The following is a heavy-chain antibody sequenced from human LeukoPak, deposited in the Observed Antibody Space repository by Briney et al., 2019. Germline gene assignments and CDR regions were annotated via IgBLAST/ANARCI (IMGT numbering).Heavy chain of an antibody. V-gene: IGHV4-34*01. Sequence: SETLSLTCAVYGGSFSGYYWSWIRQPPGKGLEWIGEINHSGSTNYNPSLKSRVTISVDTSKNQFSLKLSSVTAADTAVYYCARGFDRGWSGYSTFDPWGQGTLVTVSS. D-gene: IGHD3-3*01. CDR2: INHSGST. J-gene: IGHJ5*02. CDR3: ARGFDRGWSGYSTFDP. CDR1: GGSFSGYY.